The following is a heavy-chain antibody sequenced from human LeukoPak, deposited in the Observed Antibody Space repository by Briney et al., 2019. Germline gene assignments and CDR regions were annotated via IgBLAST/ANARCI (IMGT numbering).Heavy chain of an antibody. CDR2: IKSKTDGGTT. CDR3: TTGGRDCSSTSCPDY. D-gene: IGHD2-2*01. Sequence: TGGSLRLSCAASGFTFSNAWMSWVRQAPGKGLEWVGRIKSKTDGGTTDYAAPVKGRFTISRDDSKNTLYLQMNSLKTEDTAVYYCTTGGRDCSSTSCPDYWGQGTLVTVSS. J-gene: IGHJ4*02. CDR1: GFTFSNAW. V-gene: IGHV3-15*01.